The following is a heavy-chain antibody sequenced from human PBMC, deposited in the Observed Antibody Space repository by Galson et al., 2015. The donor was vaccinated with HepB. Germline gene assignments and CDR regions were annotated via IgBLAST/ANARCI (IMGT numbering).Heavy chain of an antibody. V-gene: IGHV3-53*01. Sequence: SLRLSCAASGFTASRSYMALVRQAPGKGLEWVSVISTGTDLYYADSVRGRFAIARDNSKNSLYLQLNSLRADDTAVYYCARIFTSSWYFDHWGQGTLVTVSS. CDR2: ISTGTDL. CDR3: ARIFTSSWYFDH. D-gene: IGHD6-13*01. CDR1: GFTASRSY. J-gene: IGHJ4*02.